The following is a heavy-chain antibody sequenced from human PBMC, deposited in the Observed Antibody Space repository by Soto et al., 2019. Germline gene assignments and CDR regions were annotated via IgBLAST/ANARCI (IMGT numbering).Heavy chain of an antibody. CDR1: GFPFSDYA. CDR3: VKGSTTSRPYYFDY. CDR2: ITGSGGDT. V-gene: IGHV3-23*01. J-gene: IGHJ4*02. D-gene: IGHD1-1*01. Sequence: EVQLLESGGGLVQPGGSLRLSCVVSGFPFSDYAMGWVRQAPGKGLEGVSAITGSGGDTYHADSVKGRFTISRDNSKNTLYLQMNSLRAEDTAIYYCVKGSTTSRPYYFDYWGQGTLVTVSS.